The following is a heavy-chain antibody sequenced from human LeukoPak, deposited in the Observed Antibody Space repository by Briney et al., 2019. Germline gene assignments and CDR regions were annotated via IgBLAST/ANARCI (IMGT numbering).Heavy chain of an antibody. J-gene: IGHJ4*02. Sequence: GRSLRLSCAASGFTFDDYAMHWVRQAPGKGLEWVAVIWYDGSNKYYADSVKGRFTISRDNSKNTLYLQMNSLRAEDTAVYYCARAEPLAAAGPDLFDYWGQGTLVTVSS. CDR1: GFTFDDYA. V-gene: IGHV3-33*08. D-gene: IGHD6-13*01. CDR2: IWYDGSNK. CDR3: ARAEPLAAAGPDLFDY.